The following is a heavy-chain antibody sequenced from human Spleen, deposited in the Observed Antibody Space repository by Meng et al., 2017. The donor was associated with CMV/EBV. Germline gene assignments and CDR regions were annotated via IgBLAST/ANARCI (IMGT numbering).Heavy chain of an antibody. CDR3: ARSKGNWVDAFDI. CDR1: GFTFSYYW. J-gene: IGHJ3*02. Sequence: GESLKISCAASGFTFSYYWMHWVRQAPGKGLVWVSRINNDGSSTTYADSVRGRFTISRDSDTNSLYLQMNSVRAEDTAVYYCARSKGNWVDAFDIWGQGTTVTVSS. V-gene: IGHV3-74*01. CDR2: INNDGSST. D-gene: IGHD7-27*01.